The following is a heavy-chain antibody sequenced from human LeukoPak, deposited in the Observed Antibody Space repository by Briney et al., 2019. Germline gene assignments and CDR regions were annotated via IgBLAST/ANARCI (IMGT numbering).Heavy chain of an antibody. CDR1: GYTFTSYG. CDR3: ARDPALYYYDSSGYTDAFDI. J-gene: IGHJ3*02. CDR2: ISAYNGNT. D-gene: IGHD3-22*01. V-gene: IGHV1-18*01. Sequence: ASVKVSCKASGYTFTSYGIGWVRQAPGQGLEWMGWISAYNGNTNYAQKLQGRVTMATDTSTSTAYMELRSLRSDDTAVYYCARDPALYYYDSSGYTDAFDIWGQGTMVTVSS.